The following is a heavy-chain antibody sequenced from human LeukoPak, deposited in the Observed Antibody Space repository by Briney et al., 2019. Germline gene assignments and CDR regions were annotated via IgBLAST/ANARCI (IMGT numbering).Heavy chain of an antibody. J-gene: IGHJ5*02. CDR3: ARDRIVVVPGWFDP. D-gene: IGHD2-2*01. CDR1: GYTFTSYG. V-gene: IGHV1-18*01. Sequence: ASVKVSCKASGYTFTSYGISWVRQAPGQGLEWMGWISAYNGNTNYAQKLQGRVTMTRDTSISTAYMELSRLRSDDTAVYYCARDRIVVVPGWFDPWGQGTLVTVSS. CDR2: ISAYNGNT.